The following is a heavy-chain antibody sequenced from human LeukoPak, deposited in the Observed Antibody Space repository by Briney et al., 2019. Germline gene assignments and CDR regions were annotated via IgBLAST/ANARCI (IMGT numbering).Heavy chain of an antibody. CDR2: IYYSGST. D-gene: IGHD3-22*01. V-gene: IGHV4-39*01. J-gene: IGHJ5*02. CDR3: ARHSDYYDSSS. CDR1: GGSISSSSYY. Sequence: SETLSLTRTVSGGSISSSSYYWGWIRQPPGKGLEWIGSIYYSGSTYYNPSLKSRVTISVDTSKNQFSLKLSSVTAADTAVYYCARHSDYYDSSSWGQGTLATVSS.